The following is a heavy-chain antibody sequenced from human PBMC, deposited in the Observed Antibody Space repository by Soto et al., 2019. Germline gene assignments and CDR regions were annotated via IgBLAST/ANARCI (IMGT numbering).Heavy chain of an antibody. Sequence: EVQLVESGGGLVQPGRSLRLSCAASGFTFDDYAIRWVRQAPGKGLGWVSGINWNSGSIGYADSVKGRFTISRDNAKNSLYLQMNSLRTEDTALYYCAKGYNYDRSGNPDYWGQRTLVTVSS. V-gene: IGHV3-9*01. D-gene: IGHD3-22*01. CDR3: AKGYNYDRSGNPDY. CDR2: INWNSGSI. J-gene: IGHJ4*02. CDR1: GFTFDDYA.